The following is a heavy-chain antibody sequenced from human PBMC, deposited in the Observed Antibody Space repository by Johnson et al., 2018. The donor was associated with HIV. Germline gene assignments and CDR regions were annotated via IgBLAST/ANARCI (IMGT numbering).Heavy chain of an antibody. CDR3: ARDFVGGVPQGAFDI. J-gene: IGHJ3*02. D-gene: IGHD1-1*01. CDR2: IYSGGST. Sequence: VQLVESGGGLVQPGRSLRLSCAASGFTVSSNFMSWVRQAPGKGLEWVSVIYSGGSTYYADSVKGRFTISRDNSKNTLYLQMNSLRAEDTAVYYCARDFVGGVPQGAFDIWGQGTMVTVSS. V-gene: IGHV3-66*02. CDR1: GFTVSSNF.